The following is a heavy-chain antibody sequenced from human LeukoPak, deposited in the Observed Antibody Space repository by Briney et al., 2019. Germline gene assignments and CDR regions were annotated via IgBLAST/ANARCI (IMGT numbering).Heavy chain of an antibody. J-gene: IGHJ6*02. CDR3: ARPYYDILTGYFHSLSMDV. CDR2: IYSGGST. D-gene: IGHD3-9*01. V-gene: IGHV3-53*01. Sequence: GGSLRLSCAASGFTVSSNYMSWVRQAPGQGLEWVSVIYSGGSTYYADSVKGRFTISRHNSKNTLYLQMNSPRAEDTAVYYCARPYYDILTGYFHSLSMDVWGQGTTVTVSS. CDR1: GFTVSSNY.